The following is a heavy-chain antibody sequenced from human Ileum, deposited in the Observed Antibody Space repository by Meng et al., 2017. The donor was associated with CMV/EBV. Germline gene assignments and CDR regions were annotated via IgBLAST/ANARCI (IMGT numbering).Heavy chain of an antibody. CDR3: AAQPIDY. V-gene: IGHV3-7*01. Sequence: GESLKISCAASGFTFSTYWMSWVRQAPGKGLEWVASMKQDGSKKYYMDSVKGRFTISRDNAKNSLFLQMNSLRAEDTAVYYCAAQPIDYWGQGTLVTVSS. J-gene: IGHJ4*02. D-gene: IGHD6-13*01. CDR2: MKQDGSKK. CDR1: GFTFSTYW.